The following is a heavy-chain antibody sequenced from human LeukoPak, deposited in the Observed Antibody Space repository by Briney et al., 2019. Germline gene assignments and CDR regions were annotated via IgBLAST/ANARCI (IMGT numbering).Heavy chain of an antibody. V-gene: IGHV4-59*01. CDR2: IYYSGST. CDR1: GGSISSYY. J-gene: IGHJ4*02. CDR3: ARGGGQFIIDY. Sequence: SETLCLTCTVSGGSISSYYWSWIRQPPGKGLEWIGYIYYSGSTNYNPSLKSRVTISVDTSKNQFSLKLSSVTAADTAVYYCARGGGQFIIDYWGQGTLVTVSS. D-gene: IGHD3-10*01.